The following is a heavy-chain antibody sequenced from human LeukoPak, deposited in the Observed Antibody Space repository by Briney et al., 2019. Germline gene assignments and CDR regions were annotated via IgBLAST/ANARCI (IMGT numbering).Heavy chain of an antibody. CDR3: ARHYDYYYYGMDV. V-gene: IGHV4-39*01. Sequence: SETLSLTCTVSGGSISSSSYYWGWIRQPPGKGLEWIGSIYYSGSTYYNLSLKSRVTISVDTSKDQFSLKLSSVTAADTAVYYCARHYDYYYYGMDVWGQGTTVTVSS. CDR1: GGSISSSSYY. J-gene: IGHJ6*02. CDR2: IYYSGST. D-gene: IGHD3-16*01.